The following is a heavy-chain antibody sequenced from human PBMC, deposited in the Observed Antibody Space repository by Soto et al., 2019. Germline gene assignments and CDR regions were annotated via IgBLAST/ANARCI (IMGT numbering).Heavy chain of an antibody. Sequence: QVQLVESGGGVVQPGRSLRLSCAVSGFTVSTYGMHWVRQAPGKGLEWVAVISRDGGTKYYADSVKGRFTISRDNSRNKLFLEVNSLRSDDMAVYCCTGEVASGYWGQGTLVTVSS. CDR1: GFTVSTYG. V-gene: IGHV3-30*03. D-gene: IGHD2-8*02. CDR2: ISRDGGTK. CDR3: TGEVASGY. J-gene: IGHJ4*02.